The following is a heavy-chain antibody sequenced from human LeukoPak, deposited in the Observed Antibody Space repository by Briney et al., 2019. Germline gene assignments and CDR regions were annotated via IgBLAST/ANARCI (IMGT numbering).Heavy chain of an antibody. D-gene: IGHD3-22*01. CDR3: AKEYYYDSSGYYPVDY. V-gene: IGHV3-23*01. CDR1: GFTFSSYA. Sequence: GGSLRLSCAASGFTFSSYAMSWVRQAPGKGLEWVSAISGSGGSTYYADSVKGRFTISRDNSKNTLYLQMNSLRAEDTAVYYCAKEYYYDSSGYYPVDYWGQGTLVTVSS. J-gene: IGHJ4*02. CDR2: ISGSGGST.